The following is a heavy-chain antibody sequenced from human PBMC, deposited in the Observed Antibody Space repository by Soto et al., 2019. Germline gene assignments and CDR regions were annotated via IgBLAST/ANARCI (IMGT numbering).Heavy chain of an antibody. V-gene: IGHV1-69*01. D-gene: IGHD5-18*01. J-gene: IGHJ6*02. CDR3: ARASVYSYGYNYYYYGMDV. CDR2: IIPIFGTA. Sequence: QVQLVQSGAEVKKPGASVKVSCKASGYTFTSYYMHWVRQAPGQGLEWMGGIIPIFGTANYAQKFQGRVTITADESTSTAYMELSSLRSEDTAVYYCARASVYSYGYNYYYYGMDVWGQGTTVTVSS. CDR1: GYTFTSYY.